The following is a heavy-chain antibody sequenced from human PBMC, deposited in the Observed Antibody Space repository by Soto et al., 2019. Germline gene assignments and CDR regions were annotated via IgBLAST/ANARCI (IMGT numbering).Heavy chain of an antibody. V-gene: IGHV1-69*06. CDR3: ARGLECRGYCLDKPTWFGP. J-gene: IGHJ5*02. Sequence: QVQLVQSGAEVKKSGSSVKVSCKASGGTFSTYTFSWVRQAPGQGLEWMGRIIPIFGTPYYAQKFQGRVTSSADKSTSKVYMQLSNRGSDDTAVYFCARGLECRGYCLDKPTWFGPWGQGTLVTVSS. CDR2: IIPIFGTP. D-gene: IGHD6-25*01. CDR1: GGTFSTYT.